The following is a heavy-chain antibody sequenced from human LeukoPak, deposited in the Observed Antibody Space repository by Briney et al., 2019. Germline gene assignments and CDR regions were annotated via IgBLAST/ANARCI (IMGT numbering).Heavy chain of an antibody. J-gene: IGHJ4*02. D-gene: IGHD3-22*01. Sequence: SETLSLTCAVYGGSFSGYYWSWIRQPPGKGLEWIGYIYYSGSTNYNPSLKSRVTISVDTSKNQFSLKLSSVTAADTAVYYCARHGYYYDSSGYYVRGEFDYWGQGTLVIVSS. V-gene: IGHV4-59*08. CDR1: GGSFSGYY. CDR2: IYYSGST. CDR3: ARHGYYYDSSGYYVRGEFDY.